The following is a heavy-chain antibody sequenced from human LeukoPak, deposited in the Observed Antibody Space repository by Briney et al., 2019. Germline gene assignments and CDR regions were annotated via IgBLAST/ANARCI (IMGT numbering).Heavy chain of an antibody. J-gene: IGHJ5*02. CDR3: ARDLVGAVTTGNWFDP. CDR2: ISSSSSYI. D-gene: IGHD4-17*01. V-gene: IGHV3-21*01. Sequence: GGSLRLSCAASGFTFSSYSMNWVRQAPGKGLEWVSSISSSSSYIYYADSVKGRFTISRDNAKNSLYLQMNSLRAEDTAVYYRARDLVGAVTTGNWFDPWGQGTLVTVSS. CDR1: GFTFSSYS.